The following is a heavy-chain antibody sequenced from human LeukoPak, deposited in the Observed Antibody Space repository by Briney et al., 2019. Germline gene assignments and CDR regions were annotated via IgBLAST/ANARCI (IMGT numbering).Heavy chain of an antibody. CDR2: IKQDGSEK. V-gene: IGHV3-7*01. Sequence: GGSLRLSCAASGFMFSTYWMSWVRQAPGKGLEWVANIKQDGSEKYYVDSVKGRFTICRDNAKSSLFLQMDSLRAEDTAMYYCARGRMVRGVTYFDYWGQGTLVTVSS. J-gene: IGHJ4*02. D-gene: IGHD3-10*01. CDR3: ARGRMVRGVTYFDY. CDR1: GFMFSTYW.